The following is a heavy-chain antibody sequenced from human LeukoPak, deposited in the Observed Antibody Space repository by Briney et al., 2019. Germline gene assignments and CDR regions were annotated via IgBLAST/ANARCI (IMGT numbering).Heavy chain of an antibody. CDR1: RDTVSSNIAA. J-gene: IGHJ5*02. D-gene: IGHD2-2*01. CDR2: TYYMFKWYN. CDR3: ARVVTVIVTVAMAPFDP. V-gene: IGHV6-1*01. Sequence: SQTLSLTSAISRDTVSSNIAAWSWIRQSASRGRGWQGMTYYMFKWYNDYAVSVKSRITINPDTSKNQFSLQLNSVTHEDTAVYYCARVVTVIVTVAMAPFDPWGQGTLVTVSS.